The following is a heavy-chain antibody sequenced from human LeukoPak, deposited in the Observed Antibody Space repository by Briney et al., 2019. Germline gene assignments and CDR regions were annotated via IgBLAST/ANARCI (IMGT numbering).Heavy chain of an antibody. CDR2: ISYDGSNK. D-gene: IGHD3-10*01. CDR3: AKSRMVRGVIITDY. J-gene: IGHJ4*02. V-gene: IGHV3-30*18. Sequence: GRSLRLSCAASGFTFSSYGMHWVRQAPGKGLEWVAVISYDGSNKYYADSVKGRFTISRDNSKNTLYLQMNSLRAEDTAVYYCAKSRMVRGVIITDYWGQGTLVTVSS. CDR1: GFTFSSYG.